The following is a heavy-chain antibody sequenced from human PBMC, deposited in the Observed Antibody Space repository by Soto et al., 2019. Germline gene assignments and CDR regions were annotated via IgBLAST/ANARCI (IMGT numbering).Heavy chain of an antibody. CDR1: GGSISSSNW. V-gene: IGHV4-4*02. CDR3: ARDSGRTYYDILTGYFGPPPNYGMDV. J-gene: IGHJ6*02. Sequence: SETLSLTCAVSGGSISSSNWWSWVRQPPGKGLEWIGEIYHSGSTNYNPSLKSRVTISVDKSKNQFSLKLSSVTAADTAVYYCARDSGRTYYDILTGYFGPPPNYGMDVWGQGTTVTVS. D-gene: IGHD3-9*01. CDR2: IYHSGST.